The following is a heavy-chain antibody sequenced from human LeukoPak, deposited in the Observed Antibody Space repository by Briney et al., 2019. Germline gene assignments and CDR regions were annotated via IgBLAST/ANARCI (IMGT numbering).Heavy chain of an antibody. Sequence: ASVKVSCKASGGTFSSDAISWVRQAPGQGLEWMGGIIPIFGTANYAQKFQGRVTITADESTCTAYMELSSLRSEDTAVYYCARPRSSTSPQYYYFDYWGQGTLVTVSS. J-gene: IGHJ4*02. CDR1: GGTFSSDA. D-gene: IGHD2-2*01. CDR2: IIPIFGTA. CDR3: ARPRSSTSPQYYYFDY. V-gene: IGHV1-69*13.